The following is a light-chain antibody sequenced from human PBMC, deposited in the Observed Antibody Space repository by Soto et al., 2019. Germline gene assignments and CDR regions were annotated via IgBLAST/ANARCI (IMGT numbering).Light chain of an antibody. CDR1: RSAGNN. CDR2: DTS. Sequence: IVMTQSPATLSVSLGERVTLSCRASRSAGNNLAWYQQRVGQAPRLVIFDTSTRATGIPARFSGSGSETEFILTINSLQAEDFAVYYCQHYNNWVLTFGGGTKVEIK. V-gene: IGKV3D-15*01. CDR3: QHYNNWVLT. J-gene: IGKJ4*01.